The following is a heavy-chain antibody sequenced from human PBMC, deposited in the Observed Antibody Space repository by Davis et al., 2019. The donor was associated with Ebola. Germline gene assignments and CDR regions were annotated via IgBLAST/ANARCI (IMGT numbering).Heavy chain of an antibody. Sequence: GESLKISCAASRFTFSDSWMHWVRQVPGKGLVWVARINSDGSTTHYADSVKGRFTVTRDNVKDSLYLNMNSLRDEDTAVYYCARDHDWAFDYWGQGTLVTVSS. CDR1: RFTFSDSW. CDR2: INSDGSTT. CDR3: ARDHDWAFDY. V-gene: IGHV3-74*01. J-gene: IGHJ4*02. D-gene: IGHD3-9*01.